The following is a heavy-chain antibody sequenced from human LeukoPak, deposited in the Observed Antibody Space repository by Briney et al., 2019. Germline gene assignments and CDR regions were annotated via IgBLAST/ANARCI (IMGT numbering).Heavy chain of an antibody. CDR1: GYTLTELS. J-gene: IGHJ3*02. Sequence: GASVKVSCKVSGYTLTELSMHWVRQAPGKGLEWMGGFDPEDGETIYAQKFQGRVTMTEDTSTDTAYMELSRLRSDDTAVYYCARDGVPGSYSPREAFDIWGQGTMVTVSS. V-gene: IGHV1-24*01. CDR3: ARDGVPGSYSPREAFDI. D-gene: IGHD6-13*01. CDR2: FDPEDGET.